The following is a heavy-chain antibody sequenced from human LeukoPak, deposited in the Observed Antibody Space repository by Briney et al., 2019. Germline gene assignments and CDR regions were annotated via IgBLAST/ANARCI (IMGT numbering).Heavy chain of an antibody. CDR1: EFTFSSYA. J-gene: IGHJ3*02. V-gene: IGHV3-23*01. CDR2: ISGSGGST. CDR3: AKARNSDYRFGFDI. D-gene: IGHD4-11*01. Sequence: GGSLRLSCAASEFTFSSYAMSWVRQAPGKGLEWVSGISGSGGSTYYADSVKGRFTFFGDNSRNTLYLQMSSLRAEDTAVYYCAKARNSDYRFGFDIWGQGTMVTVSS.